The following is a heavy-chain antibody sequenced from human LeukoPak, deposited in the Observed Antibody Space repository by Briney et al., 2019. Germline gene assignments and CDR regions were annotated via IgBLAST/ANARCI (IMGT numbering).Heavy chain of an antibody. J-gene: IGHJ2*01. Sequence: GGSLRLSCAASGFTFSSYSIHWVRQAPGKGLEWVAVISYDGSNKYYADSVKGRFTISRDSSKNTLYLQMSSLRDEDTAVYYCAKNNDYGGSYWYFDLWGRGTLVTVSS. CDR1: GFTFSSYS. CDR3: AKNNDYGGSYWYFDL. D-gene: IGHD4-23*01. V-gene: IGHV3-30*18. CDR2: ISYDGSNK.